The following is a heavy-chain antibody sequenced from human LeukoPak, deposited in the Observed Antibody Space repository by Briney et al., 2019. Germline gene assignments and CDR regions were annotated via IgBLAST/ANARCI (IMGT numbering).Heavy chain of an antibody. CDR1: GGSFSGYY. D-gene: IGHD2-2*01. V-gene: IGHV4-34*01. CDR3: ARIIVVVPAATENYYYYYGMDV. CDR2: INHSGST. J-gene: IGHJ6*02. Sequence: PSETLSLTCAVYGGSFSGYYWSWIRQPPGKGLEWIGEINHSGSTNYNPSLKSRVTISVDTSKNQFSLKLSSVTAADMAVYYCARIIVVVPAATENYYYYYGMDVWGQGTTVTVSS.